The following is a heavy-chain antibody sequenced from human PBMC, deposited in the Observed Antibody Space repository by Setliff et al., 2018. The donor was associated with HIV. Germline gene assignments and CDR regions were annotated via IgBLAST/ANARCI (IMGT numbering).Heavy chain of an antibody. CDR2: IYYSGST. D-gene: IGHD5-12*01. J-gene: IGHJ4*02. V-gene: IGHV4-59*08. CDR3: ASDISPDDGYNRLRYFDY. CDR1: GGSISSYY. Sequence: SETLSLTCPVSGGSISSYYWSWIRQPPGKGLEWIGYIYYSGSTNYNPSLESRVTISVDTSKNQFSLRLNSVTAADTAVYYCASDISPDDGYNRLRYFDYWGQGTLVTVSS.